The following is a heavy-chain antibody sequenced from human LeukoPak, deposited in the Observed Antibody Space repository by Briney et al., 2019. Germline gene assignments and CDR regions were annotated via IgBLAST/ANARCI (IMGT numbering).Heavy chain of an antibody. Sequence: ASVKVSCKASGYTFTSYGISWVRPAPGQGLEWMGSISAYNGNTNYAQKLQGRVTMTTDTSTSTAYMELRSLRSDDTAVYYCARAGGTIAVAGNFDYWGQGTLVTVSS. J-gene: IGHJ4*02. CDR2: ISAYNGNT. V-gene: IGHV1-18*01. D-gene: IGHD6-19*01. CDR1: GYTFTSYG. CDR3: ARAGGTIAVAGNFDY.